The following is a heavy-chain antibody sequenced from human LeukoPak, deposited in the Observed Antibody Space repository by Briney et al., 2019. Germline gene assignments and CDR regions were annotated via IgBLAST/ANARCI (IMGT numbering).Heavy chain of an antibody. CDR3: ARETVEVVAATLLYYYYYMDV. CDR2: IKQDGSEK. CDR1: GFTFSSYW. Sequence: PGGSLRLSCAASGFTFSSYWMSWVRQAPGKGLEWVANIKQDGSEKYYVDSVKGRFTISRDNAKNSLYLQMNSLRAEDTAVYYCARETVEVVAATLLYYYYYMDVWGKGTTVTVSS. V-gene: IGHV3-7*01. J-gene: IGHJ6*03. D-gene: IGHD2-15*01.